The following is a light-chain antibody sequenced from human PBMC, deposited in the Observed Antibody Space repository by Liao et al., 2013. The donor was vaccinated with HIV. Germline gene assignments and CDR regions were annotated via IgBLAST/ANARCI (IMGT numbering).Light chain of an antibody. V-gene: IGLV3-1*01. CDR1: NLASQS. CDR2: QDT. J-gene: IGLJ2*01. Sequence: SYALTQPPAVSLAPGKTATITCEGVNLASQSVHWYQQRPGQSPVLVMYQDTKRPSGIPERFSGSNSGNTATLTLSGTQAMDEADYFCQAWDRSADVVFGGGTKLTVL. CDR3: QAWDRSADVV.